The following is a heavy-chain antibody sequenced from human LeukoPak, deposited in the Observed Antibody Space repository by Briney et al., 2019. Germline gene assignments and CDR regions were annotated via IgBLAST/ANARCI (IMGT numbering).Heavy chain of an antibody. Sequence: GRSLRLSCAASGFTFSNYGMHCVRQAPGKGLEWVAGISEDGINKYYADSVKGRFTISRDNSKNTLYLQMNSLRAEDTAVYYCARDDTVYFDYWGQGTLVTVSS. CDR1: GFTFSNYG. V-gene: IGHV3-30*03. CDR2: ISEDGINK. D-gene: IGHD2-2*02. J-gene: IGHJ4*02. CDR3: ARDDTVYFDY.